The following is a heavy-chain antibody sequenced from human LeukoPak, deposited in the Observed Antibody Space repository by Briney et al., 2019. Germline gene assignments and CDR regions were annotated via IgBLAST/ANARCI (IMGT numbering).Heavy chain of an antibody. CDR2: IIPIFGTA. CDR3: ASGYSYGDPYYYDSSGYYTAPFDY. V-gene: IGHV1-69*06. D-gene: IGHD3-22*01. J-gene: IGHJ4*02. Sequence: GASVKVSCKASGGTFSSYAISWVRQAPGQGLEWMGGIIPIFGTANYAQKFQGRVTITADKSTSTAYMELSSLRSEDTAVYYCASGYSYGDPYYYDSSGYYTAPFDYWGQGTLVTVSS. CDR1: GGTFSSYA.